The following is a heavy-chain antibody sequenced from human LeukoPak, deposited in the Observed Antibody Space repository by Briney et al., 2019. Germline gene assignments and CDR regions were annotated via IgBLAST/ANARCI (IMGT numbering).Heavy chain of an antibody. CDR2: IYYSGST. D-gene: IGHD2-2*01. V-gene: IGHV4-30-4*08. Sequence: SQTLSLTCTVSGGSISSGDYYWSWIRQPPGKGLEWIGYIYYSGSTYYNPSLKSRVTISVDTSKNQFSLKLSSVTDADTAVYYCARGYCSSTSCYPANDAFDIWGQGTMVTVSS. CDR3: ARGYCSSTSCYPANDAFDI. CDR1: GGSISSGDYY. J-gene: IGHJ3*02.